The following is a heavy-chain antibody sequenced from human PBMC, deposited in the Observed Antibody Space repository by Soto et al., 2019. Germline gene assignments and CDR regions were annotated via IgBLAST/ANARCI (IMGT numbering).Heavy chain of an antibody. CDR2: IIPIFGTA. CDR3: ARSVGYYYYGMDV. CDR1: GGTFSSYA. D-gene: IGHD3-10*01. V-gene: IGHV1-69*13. J-gene: IGHJ6*02. Sequence: EASVKVSCKASGGTFSSYAISWVRQAPGQGLEWMGGIIPIFGTANYAQKFQGRVTITADESTSAAYMELSSLRSEDTAVYYCARSVGYYYYGMDVWGQGTTVTVSS.